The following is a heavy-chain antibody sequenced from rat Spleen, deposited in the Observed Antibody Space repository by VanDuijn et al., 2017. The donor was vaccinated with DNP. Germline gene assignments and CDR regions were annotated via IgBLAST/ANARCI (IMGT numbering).Heavy chain of an antibody. CDR1: GSSITSNY. CDR3: ARWSDYFDY. J-gene: IGHJ2*01. CDR2: ISYSGST. V-gene: IGHV3-1*01. Sequence: EVRLQESGPGLVKPSQSLSLTCSVTGSSITSNYWGWIRQFPGNKMEWVGHISYSGSTSYNPSLKSRISITRDTSKNQFFLHLNSVTTEDTATYYCARWSDYFDYWGQGVMVTVSS.